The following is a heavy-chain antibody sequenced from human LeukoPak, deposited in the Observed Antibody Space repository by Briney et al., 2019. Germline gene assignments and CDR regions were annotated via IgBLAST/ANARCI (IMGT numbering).Heavy chain of an antibody. D-gene: IGHD3-22*01. V-gene: IGHV3-33*01. CDR1: GFTFSSYG. J-gene: IGHJ4*02. Sequence: GGSLRLSCAASGFTFSSYGMHWVRQAPGKGLEWVAVIWYDGSNKYYADSVKGRFTTSRDNSKNTLYLQMNSLRAEDTAVYYCARDRHDSSGYYIDYWGQGTLVTVSS. CDR3: ARDRHDSSGYYIDY. CDR2: IWYDGSNK.